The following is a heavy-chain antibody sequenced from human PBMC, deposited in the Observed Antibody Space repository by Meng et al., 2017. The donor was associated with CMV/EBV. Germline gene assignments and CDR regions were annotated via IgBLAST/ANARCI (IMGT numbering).Heavy chain of an antibody. CDR3: ARLRFYYGSGSYYKGIYFDY. CDR2: ISSSGSTI. D-gene: IGHD3-10*01. CDR1: GFTFDDYA. V-gene: IGHV3-11*04. J-gene: IGHJ4*02. Sequence: GGSLRLSCAASGFTFDDYAMHWVRQAPGKGLEWVSYISSSGSTIYYADSVKGRFTISRDNAKNSLYLQMNSLRAEDTAVYYCARLRFYYGSGSYYKGIYFDYWGQGTLVTVSS.